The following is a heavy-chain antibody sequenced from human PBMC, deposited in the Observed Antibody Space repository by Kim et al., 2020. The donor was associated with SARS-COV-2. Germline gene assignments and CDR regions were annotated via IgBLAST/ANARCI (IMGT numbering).Heavy chain of an antibody. D-gene: IGHD2-15*01. CDR1: GYTFTGYY. CDR3: ARGRCSGGSCYVRPNWFDP. J-gene: IGHJ5*02. CDR2: INPNSGGP. Sequence: ASVKVSCKASGYTFTGYYMHWVRQAPGQGLEWMGRINPNSGGPNYAQKFQGRVTMTRDTSISTAYMELSRLRSDDTAVYYCARGRCSGGSCYVRPNWFDPWGQGTLVTVSS. V-gene: IGHV1-2*06.